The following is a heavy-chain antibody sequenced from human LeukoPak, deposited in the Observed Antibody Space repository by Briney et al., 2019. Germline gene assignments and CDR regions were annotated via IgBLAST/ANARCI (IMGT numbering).Heavy chain of an antibody. V-gene: IGHV3-7*01. Sequence: PGGSLRPSCTASGFTFSLYWMTWVRQAPEKGLEWAANIKEDASEKDYVDSVKGRFTISRDNGKNSLYLQMNSLRGEDTAVYYCARLNWNYADYWGQGTLVTVSS. CDR3: ARLNWNYADY. D-gene: IGHD3-3*01. CDR1: GFTFSLYW. CDR2: IKEDASEK. J-gene: IGHJ4*02.